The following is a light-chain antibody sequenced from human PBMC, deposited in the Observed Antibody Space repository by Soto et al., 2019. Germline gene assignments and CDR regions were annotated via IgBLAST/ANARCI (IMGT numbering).Light chain of an antibody. Sequence: DLVMTQSPLSLSVTPGEPASISCRSSQSLLHSDGYNYLDWYLQKPGQSPQLLICLGSNRASGVPDRFSGSGSGTDFTLTISRVEAEDFGVYYCMQALQTPWTFGQGTQVEIK. J-gene: IGKJ1*01. CDR1: QSLLHSDGYNY. CDR2: LGS. V-gene: IGKV2-28*01. CDR3: MQALQTPWT.